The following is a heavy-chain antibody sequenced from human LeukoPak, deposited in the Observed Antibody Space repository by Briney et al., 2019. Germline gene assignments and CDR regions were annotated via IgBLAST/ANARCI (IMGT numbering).Heavy chain of an antibody. V-gene: IGHV3-23*01. CDR2: ISGSGGST. J-gene: IGHJ4*02. CDR3: AKAGRAVAGTYLGYFDY. CDR1: GFTFSSYA. D-gene: IGHD6-19*01. Sequence: GRSLRLSCAASGFTFSSYAMSWVRQAPGKGLEWVSAISGSGGSTYYADSVKGRFTISRDNSKNTLYLQMNSLRAEDTAVYYCAKAGRAVAGTYLGYFDYWGQGTLVTVSS.